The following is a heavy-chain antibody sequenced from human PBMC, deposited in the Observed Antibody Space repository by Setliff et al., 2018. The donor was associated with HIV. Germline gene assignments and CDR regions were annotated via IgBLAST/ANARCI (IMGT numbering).Heavy chain of an antibody. CDR1: GGPLSGHY. D-gene: IGHD5-18*01. Sequence: PSETLSLTCAVYGGPLSGHYWGWFRQPPGKGLEWIGEITPSGATNYLPSLKSRVTMSLDTSKNQFSLKMTSVTAADTALYYCSNWNTTIDEDAWGQGTLVTVSS. CDR3: SNWNTTIDEDA. CDR2: ITPSGAT. V-gene: IGHV4-34*01. J-gene: IGHJ5*02.